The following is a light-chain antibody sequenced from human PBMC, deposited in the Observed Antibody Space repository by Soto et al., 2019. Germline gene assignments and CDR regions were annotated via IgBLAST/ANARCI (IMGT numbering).Light chain of an antibody. V-gene: IGKV1-39*01. CDR2: VAS. CDR1: QRVRTD. J-gene: IGKJ4*02. Sequence: IQMTQSPSSLSASVGERVTITCRASQRVRTDLNWYQQRPGKAPKVLIYVASTLQTVVPSRFSGSSSGTDFNLTITSLQPEDFALYYCQQSYKNPHTFGGGTRVDIK. CDR3: QQSYKNPHT.